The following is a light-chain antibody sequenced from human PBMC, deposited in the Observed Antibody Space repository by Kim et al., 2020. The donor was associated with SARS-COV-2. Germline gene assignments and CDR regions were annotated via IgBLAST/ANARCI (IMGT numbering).Light chain of an antibody. V-gene: IGKV1-5*03. J-gene: IGKJ2*01. Sequence: DIQMTQSPSTLSASVGDRVTITCRASQTISTWLAWYQQKPGKAPKLLLYLASTLESGVPSRFSGSGSGTEFTLTIDSLQPDDFATYYCQRYSRFPYTFGQGTKLEI. CDR3: QRYSRFPYT. CDR2: LAS. CDR1: QTISTW.